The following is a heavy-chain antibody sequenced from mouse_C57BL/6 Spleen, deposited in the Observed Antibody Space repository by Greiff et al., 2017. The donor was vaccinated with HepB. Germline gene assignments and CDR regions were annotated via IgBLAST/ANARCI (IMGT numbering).Heavy chain of an antibody. CDR3: ARDDDGYFYAMDY. CDR2: ISDGGSYT. Sequence: EVKLMESGGGLVKPGGSLKLSCAASGFTFSSYAMSWVRQTPEKRLEWVATISDGGSYTYYPDNVKGRFTISRDNAKNNLYLQMSHLKSEDTAMYYCARDDDGYFYAMDYWGQGTSVTVSS. V-gene: IGHV5-4*01. CDR1: GFTFSSYA. J-gene: IGHJ4*01. D-gene: IGHD2-3*01.